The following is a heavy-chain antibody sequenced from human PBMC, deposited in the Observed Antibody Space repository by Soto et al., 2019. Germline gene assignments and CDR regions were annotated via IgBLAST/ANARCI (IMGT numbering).Heavy chain of an antibody. CDR3: ARDLKVTTVTSSYYYYGMDV. CDR2: ISSSGSTI. D-gene: IGHD4-17*01. Sequence: GGSLRLSCAASGFTFSSYEMNWVRQAPGKGLEWVSYISSSGSTIYYADSVKGRFTISRDNAKNSLYLQMNSLRAEDTAVYYCARDLKVTTVTSSYYYYGMDVWGQGTTVTVSS. J-gene: IGHJ6*02. V-gene: IGHV3-48*03. CDR1: GFTFSSYE.